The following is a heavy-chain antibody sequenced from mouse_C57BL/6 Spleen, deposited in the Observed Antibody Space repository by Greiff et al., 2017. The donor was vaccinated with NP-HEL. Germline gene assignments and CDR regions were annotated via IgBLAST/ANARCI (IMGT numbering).Heavy chain of an antibody. J-gene: IGHJ3*01. CDR3: ARRGGSSPFAY. CDR2: ISSGGSYT. Sequence: EVMLVESGGDLVKPGGSLKLSCAASGFTFSSYGMSWVRQTPDKRLEWVATISSGGSYTYYPDSVKGRFTISRDNAKNTLYLQMSSLKSEDTAMYYCARRGGSSPFAYWGQGTLVTVSA. V-gene: IGHV5-6*02. CDR1: GFTFSSYG. D-gene: IGHD1-1*01.